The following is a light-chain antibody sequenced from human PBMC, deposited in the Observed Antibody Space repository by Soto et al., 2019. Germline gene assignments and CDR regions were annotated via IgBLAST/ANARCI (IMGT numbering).Light chain of an antibody. CDR1: ASTIGRNY. Sequence: QSVLTQSPSASGTPGQRVTISCSGSASTIGRNYVYWYQQLPGTAPKLLIYRNSQRPSGVPDRFSGSKSGTSASLAISGLRSEDKANNYCEAWDDNLSGFYVSGAGTRSPS. CDR3: EAWDDNLSGFYV. J-gene: IGLJ1*01. V-gene: IGLV1-47*01. CDR2: RNS.